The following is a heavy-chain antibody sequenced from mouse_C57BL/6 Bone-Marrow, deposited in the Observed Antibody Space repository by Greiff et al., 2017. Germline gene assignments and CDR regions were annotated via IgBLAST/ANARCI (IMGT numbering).Heavy chain of an antibody. CDR1: GYAFTNYL. V-gene: IGHV1-54*01. D-gene: IGHD2-4*01. CDR2: INPGSGGT. CDR3: ARRGSYYDYDEAY. J-gene: IGHJ2*01. Sequence: QVQLQQPGAELVRPGTSVKVSCKASGYAFTNYLIEWVKQRPGQGLEWIGVINPGSGGTNYNEKFKGKATLNADKTSSTAYMQPSSLTSGDSAVDFCARRGSYYDYDEAYWGQGTTLTVSS.